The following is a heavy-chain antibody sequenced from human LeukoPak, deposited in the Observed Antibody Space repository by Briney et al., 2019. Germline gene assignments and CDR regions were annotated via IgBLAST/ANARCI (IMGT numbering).Heavy chain of an antibody. CDR1: GFTFSTYW. CDR2: INSDGSST. Sequence: GGSLRLSCAASGFTFSTYWMHWVRQAPGKGLVWVSRINSDGSSTRYADSVKGRFTISRDNAKNSLYLQMNSLRAEDTAVYYCASSPSYYYYYMDVWGKGTTVTISS. CDR3: ASSPSYYYYYMDV. J-gene: IGHJ6*03. V-gene: IGHV3-74*01.